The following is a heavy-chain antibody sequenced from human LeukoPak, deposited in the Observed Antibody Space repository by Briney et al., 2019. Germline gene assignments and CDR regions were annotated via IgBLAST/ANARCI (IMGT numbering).Heavy chain of an antibody. D-gene: IGHD6-6*01. J-gene: IGHJ6*03. V-gene: IGHV3-33*05. CDR3: ARVVAARPSNYYYYYYYMDV. CDR1: GFTFSDYG. CDR2: ISYDGTKK. Sequence: GGSLRLSCAGSGFTFSDYGMFWVRQAPGKGLEWVALISYDGTKKYYADSVKGRFTISRDNSKNTLYLHVNSLRAEDTAVYYCARVVAARPSNYYYYYYYMDVWGKGTTVTVSS.